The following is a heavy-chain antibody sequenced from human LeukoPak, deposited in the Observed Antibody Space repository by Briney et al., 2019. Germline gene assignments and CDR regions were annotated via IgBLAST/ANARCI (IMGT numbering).Heavy chain of an antibody. CDR1: GFTFSNYA. Sequence: ASLRLSCAASGFTFSNYAMIWVRQAPGKGLEWIGEINPSGNTNYNPSLKSRVAMSLDTSKNQFSLKLNSVTAADTAVYSCARRSRSGSDWLIDFWGQGTLVTVSS. D-gene: IGHD6-19*01. CDR2: INPSGNT. V-gene: IGHV4-34*01. CDR3: ARRSRSGSDWLIDF. J-gene: IGHJ4*02.